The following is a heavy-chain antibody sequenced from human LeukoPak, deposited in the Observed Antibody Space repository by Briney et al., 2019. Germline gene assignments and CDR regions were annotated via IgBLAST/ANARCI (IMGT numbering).Heavy chain of an antibody. Sequence: SQTLSLTCAISGDSVSSNSAAWNWIRQSPSRGLERLGRTYYRSKWYNDYAVSVKSRITINPDTSKNQFSLQLNSVTPEDTAVYYCARGDCSGGSCYSGDYFDYWGQGTLVTVSS. CDR3: ARGDCSGGSCYSGDYFDY. D-gene: IGHD2-15*01. J-gene: IGHJ4*02. V-gene: IGHV6-1*01. CDR2: TYYRSKWYN. CDR1: GDSVSSNSAA.